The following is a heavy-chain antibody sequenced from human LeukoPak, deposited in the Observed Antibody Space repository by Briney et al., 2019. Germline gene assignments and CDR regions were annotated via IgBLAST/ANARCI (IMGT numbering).Heavy chain of an antibody. Sequence: ASVKVSCKASGYTFTGDYMHWVRQAPGQGLEWMGWINPNSGGTNYAQKFQGSVAMTRDTSISTAYMELSRLRADDTAVYYCARDRRYYGSGSYAYWGQGTLVTVSS. CDR1: GYTFTGDY. CDR2: INPNSGGT. V-gene: IGHV1-2*02. D-gene: IGHD3-10*01. J-gene: IGHJ4*02. CDR3: ARDRRYYGSGSYAY.